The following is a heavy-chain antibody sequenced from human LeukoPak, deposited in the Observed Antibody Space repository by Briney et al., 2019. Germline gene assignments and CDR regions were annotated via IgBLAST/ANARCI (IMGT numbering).Heavy chain of an antibody. CDR1: GYTFTSYD. Sequence: SVKVSCKASGYTFTSYDINWVRQATGQGLEWMGWMNPNSGNTGYAQKFQGRVTMTRNTSISTAYMELSSLRSEDTAVYYCARDPITMVRGVIISWFDPWGQGTLVTVSS. CDR3: ARDPITMVRGVIISWFDP. CDR2: MNPNSGNT. J-gene: IGHJ5*02. V-gene: IGHV1-8*01. D-gene: IGHD3-10*01.